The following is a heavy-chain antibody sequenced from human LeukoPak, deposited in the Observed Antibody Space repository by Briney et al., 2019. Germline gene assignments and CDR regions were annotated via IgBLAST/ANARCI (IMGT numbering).Heavy chain of an antibody. V-gene: IGHV3-74*01. J-gene: IGHJ4*02. CDR3: AKGGSYVVDY. CDR1: GFTFSNYW. D-gene: IGHD3-16*01. Sequence: PGGSLRLSCVASGFTFSNYWMHWVRQAPGKGLVWVLRINSDGSSTSYADSVKGRFTISRDNAKNTLYLQMNSLRAEDTAVYYCAKGGSYVVDYWGQGTLVTVSS. CDR2: INSDGSST.